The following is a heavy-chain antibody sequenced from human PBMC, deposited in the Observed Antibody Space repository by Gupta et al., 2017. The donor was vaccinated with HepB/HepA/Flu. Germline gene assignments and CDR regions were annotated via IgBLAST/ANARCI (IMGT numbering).Heavy chain of an antibody. J-gene: IGHJ3*02. V-gene: IGHV3-7*01. D-gene: IGHD2-2*01. CDR3: ARGVVPAADAFDI. Sequence: EVQLVESGGGLVQPGGSLRLSCAASGFTFSRYWMSWVRQAPGKGLEWVAIIKQDGSEKYYVDSVKGRFTISRDNAKNSLYLQMNNLRVEDTAVYYCARGVVPAADAFDIWGQGTMVTVSS. CDR1: GFTFSRYW. CDR2: IKQDGSEK.